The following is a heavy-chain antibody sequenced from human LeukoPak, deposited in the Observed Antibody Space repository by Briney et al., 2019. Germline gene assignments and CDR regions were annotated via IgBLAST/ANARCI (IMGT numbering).Heavy chain of an antibody. CDR3: ARGFAPAYNFGVFDY. V-gene: IGHV3-53*01. Sequence: SGGSLRLSCAASGFSVSNNYMIWVRQAPGKGLEWVSLLYTGGETNYADSVKGRFTMSRDTSKNTVSLHMNGLRAEDTAVYYCARGFAPAYNFGVFDYWGQGNLVTVSS. CDR2: LYTGGET. CDR1: GFSVSNNY. D-gene: IGHD5-24*01. J-gene: IGHJ4*02.